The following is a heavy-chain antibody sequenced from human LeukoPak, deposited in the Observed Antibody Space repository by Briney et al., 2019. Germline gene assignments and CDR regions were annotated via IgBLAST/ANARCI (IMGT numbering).Heavy chain of an antibody. CDR1: GFTFSTYW. CDR3: ARLGYGYSSRWSNGGYFQH. D-gene: IGHD6-13*01. CDR2: IKQDGSEE. Sequence: GGSLRLSCAAPGFTFSTYWMSWVRQAPGKGLEWVANIKQDGSEEYYVDSVKGRFIISRDNAKNSLFLQMNSLRDEDTAVYYCARLGYGYSSRWSNGGYFQHWGQGTLVTVSS. J-gene: IGHJ1*01. V-gene: IGHV3-7*01.